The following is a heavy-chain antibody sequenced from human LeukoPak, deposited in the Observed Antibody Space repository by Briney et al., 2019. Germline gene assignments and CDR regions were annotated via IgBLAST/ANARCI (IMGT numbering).Heavy chain of an antibody. V-gene: IGHV3-23*01. CDR1: GFTFSDYA. CDR2: ISDSGGST. Sequence: PGGSLRLSCTVSGFTFSDYAVSWVRQAPGKGLEWVSAISDSGGSTFYADSVKGRFTISRDNSKNTLYLQMNSLRAEDTAVYYCAKDRGVSYVKAMDYWSQGTLVTVSA. J-gene: IGHJ4*02. CDR3: AKDRGVSYVKAMDY. D-gene: IGHD3-10*01.